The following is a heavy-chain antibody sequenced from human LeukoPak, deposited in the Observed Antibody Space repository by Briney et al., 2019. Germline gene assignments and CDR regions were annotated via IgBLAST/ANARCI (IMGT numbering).Heavy chain of an antibody. CDR1: GFTFSSYS. J-gene: IGHJ6*02. Sequence: PGGSLRLSCAASGFTFSSYSMNWVRQAPGKGLEWVANINQGGRETYYVDSVKGRFTISRDNAKNSLCLQMNSLRAEDTALYYCARTNTYAFDVWGQGTTVTVSS. CDR3: ARTNTYAFDV. V-gene: IGHV3-7*01. CDR2: INQGGRET.